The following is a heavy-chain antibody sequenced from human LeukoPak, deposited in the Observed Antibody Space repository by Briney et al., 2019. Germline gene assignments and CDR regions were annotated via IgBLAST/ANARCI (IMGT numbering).Heavy chain of an antibody. CDR1: GFTFSSYG. CDR2: ISSSSSII. V-gene: IGHV3-48*01. Sequence: GGSLRLSCAASGFTFSSYGMSWVREAPGKGLERVSQISSSSSIIYYAASVKGRFTISRDNAKNSLYLQMNSLRAEDTAVYYCARRYYDFWSGYSPYYMDVWGKGTTVTVSS. CDR3: ARRYYDFWSGYSPYYMDV. D-gene: IGHD3-3*01. J-gene: IGHJ6*03.